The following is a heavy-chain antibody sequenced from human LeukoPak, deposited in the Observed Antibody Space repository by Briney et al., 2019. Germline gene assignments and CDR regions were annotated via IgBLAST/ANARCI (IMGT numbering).Heavy chain of an antibody. CDR3: ARGRYSSGWYLSYYYYYGMDV. Sequence: SETLSLTCAVYGGSFSGYYWSWIRQPPGKGLEWIGEINHSGSTNYNPSLKSRVTISVDTSKNQFSLKLSSVTAADTAVYYCARGRYSSGWYLSYYYYYGMDVWGQGTTVTVS. V-gene: IGHV4-34*01. CDR1: GGSFSGYY. CDR2: INHSGST. J-gene: IGHJ6*02. D-gene: IGHD6-19*01.